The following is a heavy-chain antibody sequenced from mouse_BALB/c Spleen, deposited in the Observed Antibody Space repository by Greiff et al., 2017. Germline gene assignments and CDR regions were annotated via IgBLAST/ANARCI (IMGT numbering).Heavy chain of an antibody. Sequence: EVMLVESGGGLVKPGGSLKLSCAASGFTFSSYTMSWVRQTPEKRLEWVATISSGGSYTYYPDSVKGRFTISRDNAKNTLYLQMSSLKSEDTAMYYCTRGGDGRYFDYWGQGTTLTVSS. J-gene: IGHJ2*01. CDR2: ISSGGSYT. V-gene: IGHV5-6-4*01. CDR3: TRGGDGRYFDY. CDR1: GFTFSSYT. D-gene: IGHD3-3*01.